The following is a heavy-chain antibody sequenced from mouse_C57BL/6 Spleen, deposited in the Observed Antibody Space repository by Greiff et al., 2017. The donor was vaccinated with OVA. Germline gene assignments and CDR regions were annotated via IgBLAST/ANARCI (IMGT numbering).Heavy chain of an antibody. J-gene: IGHJ2*01. V-gene: IGHV5-9*04. CDR2: ISGGGGNT. Sequence: EVHLVESGGGLVKPGGSLKLSCAASGFTFSSYTMSWVRQTPETRLEWVATISGGGGNTYYPDRVKGRFTISRDNAKNTLYLQMSSLRSEDTAVYDCARRWTARDYFDDWGQGTTLTVSS. CDR3: ARRWTARDYFDD. D-gene: IGHD3-2*01. CDR1: GFTFSSYT.